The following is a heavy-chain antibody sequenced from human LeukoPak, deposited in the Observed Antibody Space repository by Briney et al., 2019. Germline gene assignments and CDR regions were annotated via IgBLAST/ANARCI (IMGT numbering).Heavy chain of an antibody. CDR1: GFTFRSNE. CDR2: ISSSGSTI. Sequence: GSLRLSCAASGFTFRSNEMNWVRQAPGKGLEWLSYISSSGSTIHYVDSVKGRFTISRDNAKNSLFLQMNSLRAEDTAVYYCASGVHYTSGWIDIWGQGTMVTVPS. D-gene: IGHD6-19*01. J-gene: IGHJ3*02. V-gene: IGHV3-48*03. CDR3: ASGVHYTSGWIDI.